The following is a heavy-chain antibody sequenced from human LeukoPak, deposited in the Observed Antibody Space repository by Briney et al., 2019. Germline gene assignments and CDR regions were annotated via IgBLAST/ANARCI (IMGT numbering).Heavy chain of an antibody. Sequence: GASVKVSCKASGYTFTSYDINWARQAPGQGLEWMGGIIPIFGTANYVQKFQGRVTITTDESTSTAYMELSSLRSEDTAVYYCARSHYYDSSGYYYSVDYWGQGTLVTVSS. V-gene: IGHV1-69*05. CDR1: GYTFTSYD. D-gene: IGHD3-22*01. CDR3: ARSHYYDSSGYYYSVDY. J-gene: IGHJ4*02. CDR2: IIPIFGTA.